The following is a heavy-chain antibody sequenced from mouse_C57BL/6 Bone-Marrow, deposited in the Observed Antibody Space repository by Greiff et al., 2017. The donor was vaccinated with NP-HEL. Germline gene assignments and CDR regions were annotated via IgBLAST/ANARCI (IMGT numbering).Heavy chain of an antibody. CDR3: ARRGLPYYYGFAY. CDR2: IYPRSGNT. J-gene: IGHJ3*01. V-gene: IGHV1-81*01. CDR1: GYTFTSYG. D-gene: IGHD1-1*01. Sequence: SGAELARPGASVKLSCKASGYTFTSYGISWVKQRTGQGLEWIGEIYPRSGNTYYNEKFKGKATLTADKSSSTAYMELRSLTSEDSAVYFCARRGLPYYYGFAYWGQGTLVTVSA.